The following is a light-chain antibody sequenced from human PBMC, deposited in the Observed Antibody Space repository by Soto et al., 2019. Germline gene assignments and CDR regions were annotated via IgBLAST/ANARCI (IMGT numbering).Light chain of an antibody. CDR2: AAS. CDR3: QESYSTPPWT. V-gene: IGKV1-39*01. CDR1: QTISNY. Sequence: DIQMTQSPSSLSASVGDRVTITCRASQTISNYLNWYQQKPGQAPKLLIYAASSLQSGVPSRFSGTGSGTDFTLSINSLQPEDFATYFCQESYSTPPWTFGQGTKVELK. J-gene: IGKJ1*01.